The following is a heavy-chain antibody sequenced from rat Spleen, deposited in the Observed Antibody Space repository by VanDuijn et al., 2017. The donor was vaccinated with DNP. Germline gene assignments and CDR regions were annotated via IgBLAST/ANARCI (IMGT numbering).Heavy chain of an antibody. V-gene: IGHV5-20*01. CDR3: AKNSGYYFDY. D-gene: IGHD4-3*01. J-gene: IGHJ2*01. Sequence: EVQLVESGGGLVQPGRSLKVSCVASGFIFSNYDMAWVRQAPTKGLEWVASITSDGGSTYYRDSVKGRFTISRDDAKSTLYLQMESLRSEDTATYYCAKNSGYYFDYWGQGVMVTVSS. CDR1: GFIFSNYD. CDR2: ITSDGGST.